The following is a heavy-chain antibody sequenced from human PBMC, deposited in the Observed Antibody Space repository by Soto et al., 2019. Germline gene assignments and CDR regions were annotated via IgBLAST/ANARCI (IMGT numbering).Heavy chain of an antibody. D-gene: IGHD4-17*01. CDR2: ISAYNGNT. Sequence: ASVKVSCKASGYTFTSYGISWVRQAPGQGLEWMGWISAYNGNTNYAQKLQGRVTITRDMSTSTAYMELSSLRSEDTAVYYCAAPDFGDYWYFDLWGRGTLVTVSS. CDR3: AAPDFGDYWYFDL. J-gene: IGHJ2*01. CDR1: GYTFTSYG. V-gene: IGHV1-18*01.